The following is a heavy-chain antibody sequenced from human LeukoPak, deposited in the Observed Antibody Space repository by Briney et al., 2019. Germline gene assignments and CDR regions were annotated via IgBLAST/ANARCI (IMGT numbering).Heavy chain of an antibody. D-gene: IGHD2-15*01. J-gene: IGHJ4*02. Sequence: GRSLRLSCAASGFTFSSYGMHWVRQAPGKGLEWVAVIWYDGNNKYYADSVKGRFTISRDNSKNTLYLQMNSLRAEDTAVYYCARVNGGKVVEYYFDYWGQGTLVTVPS. CDR1: GFTFSSYG. CDR3: ARVNGGKVVEYYFDY. CDR2: IWYDGNNK. V-gene: IGHV3-33*01.